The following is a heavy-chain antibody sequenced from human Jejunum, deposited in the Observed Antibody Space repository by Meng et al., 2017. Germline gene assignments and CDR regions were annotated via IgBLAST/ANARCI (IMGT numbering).Heavy chain of an antibody. CDR1: GGSISSGNHY. V-gene: IGHV4-61*02. CDR3: ARERRDANKFHYDAFDI. CDR2: IDTFGGT. J-gene: IGHJ3*02. Sequence: SETLSLTCTVSGGSISSGNHYWSWIRQPAGKGLEWLGRIDTFGGTYYSPSLKSRIIISLDMSKNQFSINLPSVTAADTAVYYCARERRDANKFHYDAFDIWGQGTLVTVSS. D-gene: IGHD5-24*01.